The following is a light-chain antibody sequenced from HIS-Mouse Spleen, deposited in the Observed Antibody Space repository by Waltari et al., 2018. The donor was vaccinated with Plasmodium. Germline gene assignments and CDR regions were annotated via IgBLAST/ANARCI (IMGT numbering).Light chain of an antibody. J-gene: IGLJ3*02. V-gene: IGLV2-11*01. CDR3: CSYAGSYTFGV. Sequence: QSALTQPRSVSGSPGQSVTISCPGTSSDVGGYNYLSWYQQHPGKAPKLMIYDVCRRPSGVPDRFSGSKSGNTASLTISGLQAEDEADYYCCSYAGSYTFGVFGGGTKLTVL. CDR2: DVC. CDR1: SSDVGGYNY.